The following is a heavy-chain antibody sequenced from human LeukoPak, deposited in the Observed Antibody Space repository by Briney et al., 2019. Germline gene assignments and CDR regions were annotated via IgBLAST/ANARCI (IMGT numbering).Heavy chain of an antibody. CDR1: GFIFSGAA. V-gene: IGHV3-73*01. CDR2: IGGKGDKFAP. Sequence: GGSLRLSCVGSGFIFSGAAMHWVRQTSGKGLEWLGCIGGKGDKFAPSYAGSVRGRFTISRDDSKNTAYLQMTSLKTEDTAVYYCVHYGSGSYSTDYWGQGTLVTVSS. D-gene: IGHD3-10*01. CDR3: VHYGSGSYSTDY. J-gene: IGHJ4*02.